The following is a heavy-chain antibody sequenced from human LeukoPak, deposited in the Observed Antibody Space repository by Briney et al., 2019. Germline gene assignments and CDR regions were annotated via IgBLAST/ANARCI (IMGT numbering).Heavy chain of an antibody. V-gene: IGHV4-39*01. CDR1: GGSISSSYYY. J-gene: IGHJ4*02. D-gene: IGHD3-3*01. Sequence: KTSETLSLTCTVSGGSISSSYYYWGWIRQPPGKGLEWIGSIYSSGSTYYNPSLKSRVTISVDTSKNQFSLKLTSVTAADTAVYYCARALNFWSANGGLLWGQGTLVTVSS. CDR2: IYSSGST. CDR3: ARALNFWSANGGLL.